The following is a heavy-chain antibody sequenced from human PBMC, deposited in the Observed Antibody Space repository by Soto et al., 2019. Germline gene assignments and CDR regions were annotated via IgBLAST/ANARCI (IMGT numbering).Heavy chain of an antibody. J-gene: IGHJ6*02. CDR1: GYTFTSYD. CDR3: ARGDSSSCTPLRDYGMDV. V-gene: IGHV1-8*03. CDR2: MNPNSGNA. Sequence: ASVKVSCKASGYTFTSYDINWVRQAPGQGLEWMGWMNPNSGNAGYAQKFQGRVTITRNTSISTAYMELSSLRSEDTAVYYCARGDSSSCTPLRDYGMDVWGQGTLVTVSS. D-gene: IGHD6-13*01.